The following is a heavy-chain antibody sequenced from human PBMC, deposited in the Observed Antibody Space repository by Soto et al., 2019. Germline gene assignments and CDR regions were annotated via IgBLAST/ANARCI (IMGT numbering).Heavy chain of an antibody. CDR3: ARGGGYCTPTSCAIDS. J-gene: IGHJ4*02. D-gene: IGHD2-8*01. CDR2: VSLTGDRT. Sequence: GGSLRLSCVASRFDFSSYEMSWVRQAAGKGLEWVSRVSLTGDRTNYAGSVKGRFTVSRDNFKNALYLEMDSLRPDDTAIYYCARGGGYCTPTSCAIDSWGRGTPVTVSS. CDR1: RFDFSSYE. V-gene: IGHV3-23*01.